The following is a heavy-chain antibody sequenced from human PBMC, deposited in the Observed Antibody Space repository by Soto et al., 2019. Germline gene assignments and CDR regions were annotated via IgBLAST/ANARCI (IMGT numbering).Heavy chain of an antibody. CDR3: ARGGGYCTPTSCAIDS. J-gene: IGHJ4*02. D-gene: IGHD2-8*01. CDR2: VSLTGDRT. Sequence: GGSLRLSCVASRFDFSSYEMSWVRQAAGKGLEWVSRVSLTGDRTNYAGSVKGRFTVSRDNFKNALYLEMDSLRPDDTAIYYCARGGGYCTPTSCAIDSWGRGTPVTVSS. CDR1: RFDFSSYE. V-gene: IGHV3-23*01.